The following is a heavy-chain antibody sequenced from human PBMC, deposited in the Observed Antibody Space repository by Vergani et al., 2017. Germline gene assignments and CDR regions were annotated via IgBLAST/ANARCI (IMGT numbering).Heavy chain of an antibody. CDR3: ARSLQRYNWFDP. V-gene: IGHV4-61*02. CDR2: IYTSGST. Sequence: QVQLQESGPGLVKPSQTLSLTCTVSGGSISRGSYDWSWSRQPAGKGLEWIGRIYTSGSTNYNPALKSRVTMSVDTSKNQFSLKLSSVTAADTAVYYCARSLQRYNWFDPWGQGTLVTVSS. J-gene: IGHJ5*02. CDR1: GGSISRGSYD. D-gene: IGHD5-18*01.